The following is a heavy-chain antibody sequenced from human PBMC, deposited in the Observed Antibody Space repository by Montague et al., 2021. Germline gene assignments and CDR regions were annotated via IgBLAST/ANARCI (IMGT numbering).Heavy chain of an antibody. V-gene: IGHV4-38-2*02. CDR3: ARERDRYYYMDI. CDR2: VSHGGRT. J-gene: IGHJ6*03. Sequence: SETLSLTCTVSRSIINSDYYCGWIRQPPGKGLEWMGSVSHGGRTYYNPSLKSRVTISVDTSNNHFSLKLSSVTAADTAMYYCARERDRYYYMDIWGKGTTITVSS. CDR1: RSIINSDYY.